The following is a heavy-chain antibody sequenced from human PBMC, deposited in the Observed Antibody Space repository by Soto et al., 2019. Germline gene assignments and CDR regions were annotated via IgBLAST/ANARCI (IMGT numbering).Heavy chain of an antibody. J-gene: IGHJ4*02. CDR1: GGTFSSYT. CDR3: LNTPLY. D-gene: IGHD2-2*02. V-gene: IGHV1-69*02. CDR2: IIPILGIA. Sequence: QVQLVQSGAELKKPGSSVKVSCKASGGTFSSYTITWVRQAPGQGLEWMGRIIPILGIANYAQKCQGRVTITADKSTGTAYLELSSLSSEDTAVYYCLNTPLYWGQGTLVTVYS.